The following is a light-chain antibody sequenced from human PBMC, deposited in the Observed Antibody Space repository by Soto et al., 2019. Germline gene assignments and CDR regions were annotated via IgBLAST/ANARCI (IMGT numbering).Light chain of an antibody. V-gene: IGLV2-8*01. CDR1: SSDVGGYNY. CDR3: SSYAASSNV. CDR2: EVN. Sequence: QSALTQPPSASGSPGQSVAISCTGTSSDVGGYNYVSWYQQHPGKAPKLMIYEVNKRPSGVPDRFSGSKSGNTASLTVSGLQAEDEADYYCSSYAASSNVFXTGTKVAVL. J-gene: IGLJ1*01.